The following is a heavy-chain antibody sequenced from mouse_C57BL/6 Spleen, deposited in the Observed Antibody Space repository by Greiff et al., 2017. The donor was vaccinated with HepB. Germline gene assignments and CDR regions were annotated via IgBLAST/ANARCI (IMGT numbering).Heavy chain of an antibody. D-gene: IGHD2-3*01. CDR3: ASRGLLDAMDY. CDR1: GFTFSSYG. J-gene: IGHJ4*01. V-gene: IGHV5-6*01. CDR2: ISSGGSYT. Sequence: EVQVVESGGDLVKPGGSLKLSCAASGFTFSSYGMSWVRQTPDKRLGWVATISSGGSYTYYPDSVKGRFTISRGNAKNTLYLQMRSLKSEDTAMYYCASRGLLDAMDYWGQGTAVTVAS.